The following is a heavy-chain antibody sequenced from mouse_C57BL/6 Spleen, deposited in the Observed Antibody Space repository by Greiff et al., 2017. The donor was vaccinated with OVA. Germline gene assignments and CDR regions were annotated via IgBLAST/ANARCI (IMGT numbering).Heavy chain of an antibody. CDR3: ARRYYSNYGYAMDY. Sequence: QVQLQQPGAELVKPGASVKLSCKASGYTFTSYWMQWVKQRPGQGLEWIGEIDPSDSYTNYNQKFKGKATLTVDTSSSTAYMQLSSLTSEDSAVYYCARRYYSNYGYAMDYWGQGTSVTVSS. CDR2: IDPSDSYT. CDR1: GYTFTSYW. D-gene: IGHD2-5*01. J-gene: IGHJ4*01. V-gene: IGHV1-50*01.